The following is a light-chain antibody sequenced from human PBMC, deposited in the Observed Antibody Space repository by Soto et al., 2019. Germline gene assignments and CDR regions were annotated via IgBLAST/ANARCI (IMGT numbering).Light chain of an antibody. J-gene: IGKJ1*01. CDR3: QKYNSAPWT. CDR2: VAS. CDR1: QGISNY. Sequence: DVQMTQSPSSLSASVGDRVTITCRASQGISNYLAWYQQHPGKVPKLLIYVASTLQSGVPSRFSGSGSGTDFTLTISSLQPEDVATYYCQKYNSAPWTFGQGTKVEIK. V-gene: IGKV1-27*01.